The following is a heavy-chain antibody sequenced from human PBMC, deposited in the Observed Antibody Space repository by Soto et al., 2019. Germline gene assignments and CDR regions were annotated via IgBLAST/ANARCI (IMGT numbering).Heavy chain of an antibody. CDR1: GYTFTSYD. Sequence: QLQLVQSGAEVKKPGASVKVSCKASGYTFTSYDINWVRQATGPGLELMGWMNPNSGNTGYAQKLQGRVTMTRNTSISTAYMELSSLRSEYTAVYYCARCGRFRLLFRAFDIWGQGTMVTVSS. V-gene: IGHV1-8*01. D-gene: IGHD2-21*02. CDR3: ARCGRFRLLFRAFDI. CDR2: MNPNSGNT. J-gene: IGHJ3*02.